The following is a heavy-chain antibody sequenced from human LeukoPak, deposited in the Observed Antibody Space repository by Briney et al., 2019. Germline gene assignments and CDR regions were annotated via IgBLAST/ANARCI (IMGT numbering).Heavy chain of an antibody. V-gene: IGHV4-31*11. CDR2: IYYSGST. J-gene: IGHJ3*02. D-gene: IGHD1-26*01. CDR3: ARGEKDRKHVGYGFDI. Sequence: SETLSLTCAVYGGSFSGYYWSWIHQHPGKGLEWIGYIYYSGSTYYNPSLKSRVTITVDTSKNQFSLKLSSVTAADTAVYYCARGEKDRKHVGYGFDIWGQRTKGT. CDR1: GGSFSGYY.